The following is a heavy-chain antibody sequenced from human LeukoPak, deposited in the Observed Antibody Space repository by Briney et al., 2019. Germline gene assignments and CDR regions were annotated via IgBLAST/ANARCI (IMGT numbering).Heavy chain of an antibody. J-gene: IGHJ2*01. CDR3: ARGYSSGWYQGWYFDL. CDR1: GGSISSGSYY. V-gene: IGHV4-61*02. CDR2: IYSSGST. Sequence: SETLSLTCTVSGGSISSGSYYWSWIRQPAGKGLEWIGRIYSSGSTNYNPSLKSRVTISVDTSKNQFSLKLSSVTAADTAVYYCARGYSSGWYQGWYFDLWGRGTLVTVSS. D-gene: IGHD6-19*01.